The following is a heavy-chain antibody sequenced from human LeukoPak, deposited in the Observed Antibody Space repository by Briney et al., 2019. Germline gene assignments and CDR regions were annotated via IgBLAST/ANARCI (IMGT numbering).Heavy chain of an antibody. CDR1: GFIFSSYS. CDR3: ARNTIVGATGGYS. Sequence: PGGSLRLSCAASGFIFSSYSMNWVRQAPGKGLEWVSSISSSSSYIYYADSVKGRFTISRDNAKNSLYLQMNSLRAEDTAVYYCARNTIVGATGGYSWGQGTLVTVSS. D-gene: IGHD1-26*01. V-gene: IGHV3-21*01. CDR2: ISSSSSYI. J-gene: IGHJ4*02.